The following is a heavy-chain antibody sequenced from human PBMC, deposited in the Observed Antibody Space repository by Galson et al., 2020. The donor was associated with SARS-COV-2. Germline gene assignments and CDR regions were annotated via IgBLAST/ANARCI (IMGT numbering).Heavy chain of an antibody. Sequence: ASVKVSCKVSGYTLTELSMHWVRQAPGTGLEWMGGFDPEDGETIYAQKFQGRVTMTEDTSTDPAYMELSSLSSEDTAVYYCATSIAVAGTPDHYYYYYGMDVWGQGTTVTGSS. V-gene: IGHV1-24*01. CDR2: FDPEDGET. J-gene: IGHJ6*02. CDR1: GYTLTELS. CDR3: ATSIAVAGTPDHYYYYYGMDV. D-gene: IGHD6-19*01.